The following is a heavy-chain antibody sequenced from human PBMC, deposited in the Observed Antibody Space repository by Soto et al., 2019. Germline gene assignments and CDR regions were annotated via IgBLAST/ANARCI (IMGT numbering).Heavy chain of an antibody. J-gene: IGHJ4*01. Sequence: SETLSLTCTVSGASISIYYWSWIRQAPGKGLEWIGYIYYSGSTTYNPSLKSRVTMSVDTSKNQFSLKLSSVTAADTAVYYCARDADGPNDDWGPGIMVTVSS. CDR3: ARDADGPNDD. CDR2: IYYSGST. V-gene: IGHV4-59*01. CDR1: GASISIYY. D-gene: IGHD4-17*01.